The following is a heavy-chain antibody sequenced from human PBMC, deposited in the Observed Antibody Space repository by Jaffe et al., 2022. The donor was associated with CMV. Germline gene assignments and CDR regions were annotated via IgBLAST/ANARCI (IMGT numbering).Heavy chain of an antibody. J-gene: IGHJ6*04. CDR3: ARHWDPRIAAADYSGDV. CDR2: IYYSGST. V-gene: IGHV4-59*08. CDR1: GGSISSYY. D-gene: IGHD6-13*01. Sequence: QVQLQESGPGLVKPSETLSLTCTVSGGSISSYYWSWIRQPPGKGLEWIGYIYYSGSTNYNPSLKSRVTISVDTSKNQFSLKLSSVTAADTAVYYCARHWDPRIAAADYSGDVWGKGTTVTVSS.